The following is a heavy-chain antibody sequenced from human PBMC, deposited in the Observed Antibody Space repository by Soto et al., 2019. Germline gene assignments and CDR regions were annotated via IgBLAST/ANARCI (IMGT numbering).Heavy chain of an antibody. J-gene: IGHJ4*02. D-gene: IGHD3-3*01. CDR1: GFTYSSYS. CDR3: AREDDFWSGYYTGYSSKAWWY. V-gene: IGHV3-48*01. Sequence: GSLRLSCAASGFTYSSYSMNWVRQAPGKGLEWVSYISSSSTIYYADSVKGRFTISRDNAKNSLYLQMNSLRAEDTAVYYCAREDDFWSGYYTGYSSKAWWYWGQGTLVTVSS. CDR2: ISSSSTI.